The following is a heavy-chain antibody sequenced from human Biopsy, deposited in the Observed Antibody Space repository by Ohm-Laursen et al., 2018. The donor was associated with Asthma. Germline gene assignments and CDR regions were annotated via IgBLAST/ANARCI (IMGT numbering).Heavy chain of an antibody. D-gene: IGHD3-10*01. Sequence: SLRLSCSASGFILSNYDMHWVRQAPGKGLEWVAVLSYNGNNKYYADSVKGRFTISRDNSKNTLSLQMNSLRLDDTAVYYCARDLADRIMVGDHDFYAMDVWGQGTTVTVSS. CDR3: ARDLADRIMVGDHDFYAMDV. J-gene: IGHJ6*02. CDR1: GFILSNYD. V-gene: IGHV3-30*19. CDR2: LSYNGNNK.